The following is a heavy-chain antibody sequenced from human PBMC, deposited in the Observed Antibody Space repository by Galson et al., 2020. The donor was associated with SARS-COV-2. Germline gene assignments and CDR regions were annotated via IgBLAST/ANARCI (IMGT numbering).Heavy chain of an antibody. J-gene: IGHJ6*02. CDR2: IKPNSGGT. V-gene: IGHV1-2*02. CDR3: ARIYCSGVTCYHYFGMDV. Sequence: ASVKVSCKDSGYSFTGYYMHWVRQAPGQGLEWMGWIKPNSGGTKYAQKFQGRVTMTRDTSISTAYMELSRLKSDDTAVYYCARIYCSGVTCYHYFGMDVWGQGTAVTVSS. CDR1: GYSFTGYY. D-gene: IGHD2-15*01.